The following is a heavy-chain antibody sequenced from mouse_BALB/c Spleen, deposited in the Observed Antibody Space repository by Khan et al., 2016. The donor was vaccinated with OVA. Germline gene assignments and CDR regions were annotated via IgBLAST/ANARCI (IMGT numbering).Heavy chain of an antibody. J-gene: IGHJ2*01. CDR2: IYPYNDDT. V-gene: IGHV1S136*01. D-gene: IGHD2-12*01. CDR1: GYTFTSYV. Sequence: VQLQQSGPELVKPGASVRMSCKASGYTFTSYVMHWMKQKPGQGLEWIGYIYPYNDDTKYTETFKGKATLTSDKSSSTAYMELSSLTSEDSAVYYCARDYRCDGCLDYWGQGTTLTVSS. CDR3: ARDYRCDGCLDY.